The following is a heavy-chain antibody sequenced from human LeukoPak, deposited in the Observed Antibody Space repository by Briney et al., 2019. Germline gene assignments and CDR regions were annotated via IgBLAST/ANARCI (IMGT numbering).Heavy chain of an antibody. V-gene: IGHV4-34*01. Sequence: KPSKTLSLTCAVYGGSFSGYYWSWIRQPPGKGLEWIGEINHSGSTNYNPSLKSRVTISVDTSKNQFSLKLSSVTAADTAVYYCAAMDYWGQGTLVTVPS. D-gene: IGHD2-2*01. CDR3: AAMDY. J-gene: IGHJ4*02. CDR2: INHSGST. CDR1: GGSFSGYY.